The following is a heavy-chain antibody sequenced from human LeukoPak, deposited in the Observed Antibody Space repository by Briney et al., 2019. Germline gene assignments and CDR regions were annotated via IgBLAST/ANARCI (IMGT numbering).Heavy chain of an antibody. J-gene: IGHJ4*02. CDR1: GFTFSSYS. CDR2: ISTSSSTI. D-gene: IGHD3-22*01. Sequence: GGSLRLSCAASGFTFSSYSMKWVRQAPGKGLEWVSYISTSSSTIYYADSVKGRFTISRDNAKNSLYLQMNSLRDEDTAVYYCARRYYDSSGYYRFDYSGQGTLVTVSS. V-gene: IGHV3-48*02. CDR3: ARRYYDSSGYYRFDY.